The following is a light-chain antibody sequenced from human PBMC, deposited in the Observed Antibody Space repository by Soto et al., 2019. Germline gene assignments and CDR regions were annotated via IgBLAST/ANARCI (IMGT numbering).Light chain of an antibody. Sequence: EIVMTQSQATLSVSPGERATLSCRASQSVSSNLAWYQQKPCQAPRLLIYGASTRATGIPARFSGSGSGTEFTLTISSLQSEDFAVYYCQQYNNWPPWTFGQGTKVEIK. CDR2: GAS. V-gene: IGKV3-15*01. CDR3: QQYNNWPPWT. J-gene: IGKJ1*01. CDR1: QSVSSN.